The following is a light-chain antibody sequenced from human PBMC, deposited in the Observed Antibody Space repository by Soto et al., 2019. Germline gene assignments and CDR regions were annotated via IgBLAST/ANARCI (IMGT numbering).Light chain of an antibody. V-gene: IGKV3-20*01. Sequence: EIVLTQSPGTLSLSPGERATLPCRASQSVSSNYLAWYQQKPGQAPRLLIYGALSRATGIPDRFRGSGSGTDFTLTITRLEPEDFAVYYRQQYGSSSWTFGQGTKVDIK. J-gene: IGKJ1*01. CDR1: QSVSSNY. CDR3: QQYGSSSWT. CDR2: GAL.